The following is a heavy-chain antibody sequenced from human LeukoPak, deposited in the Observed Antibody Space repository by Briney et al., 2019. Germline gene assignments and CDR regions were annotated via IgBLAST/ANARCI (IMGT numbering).Heavy chain of an antibody. Sequence: GESLKISCKGSGYSFTSYWIGWVRQMPGKGPEWMGIIYPGGSDTRYSPSFQGQVTISADKSISTAYLQWSSLKASDTAMYYCARVKAEDIVVVPAAYPPKYWFDPWGQGTLVTVSS. CDR2: IYPGGSDT. V-gene: IGHV5-51*01. CDR1: GYSFTSYW. CDR3: ARVKAEDIVVVPAAYPPKYWFDP. D-gene: IGHD2-2*01. J-gene: IGHJ5*02.